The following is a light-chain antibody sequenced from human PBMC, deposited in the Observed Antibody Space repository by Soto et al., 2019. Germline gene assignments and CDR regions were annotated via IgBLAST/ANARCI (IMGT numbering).Light chain of an antibody. V-gene: IGLV2-8*01. CDR2: EVS. CDR1: SSDVGGCNY. J-gene: IGLJ3*02. CDR3: NSYSGSNNWV. Sequence: QSALTQPPSASGSPGQSVTLSCTGTSSDVGGCNYVSWYQQHPGQAPRLMIYEVSKRPSWVPDRFSGSQSGNTASLTVSGLQAEDEADYYCNSYSGSNNWVFGGGTKLTVL.